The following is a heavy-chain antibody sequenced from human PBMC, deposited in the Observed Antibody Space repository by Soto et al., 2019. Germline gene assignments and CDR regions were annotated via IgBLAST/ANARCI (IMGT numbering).Heavy chain of an antibody. CDR1: GYAFSSYY. Sequence: KVDWKGFGYAFSSYYMNWRRKEPGQGLEWLGIINPSGGYTTYAQRFLGRVTMTSDTSTSTVHMELGSLTSEDTAVYYCARGGGIVVVTAAYDHWGQGTLVTVPS. D-gene: IGHD2-21*02. CDR2: INPSGGYT. V-gene: IGHV1-46*03. J-gene: IGHJ4*02. CDR3: ARGGGIVVVTAAYDH.